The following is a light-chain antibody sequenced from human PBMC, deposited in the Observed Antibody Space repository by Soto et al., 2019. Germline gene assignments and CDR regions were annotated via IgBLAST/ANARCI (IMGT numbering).Light chain of an antibody. J-gene: IGLJ2*01. CDR3: QSYDSSNVV. V-gene: IGLV6-57*01. CDR1: SGSIASNY. Sequence: NFMLTQPHSVSESPGKTGTISCTRSSGSIASNYVQWYQQRPGSSPTTVIYENNQRPSGVPDRFSGSIDRSSNSASLTISGLKTEDEADYYCQSYDSSNVVFGGGTKLTVL. CDR2: ENN.